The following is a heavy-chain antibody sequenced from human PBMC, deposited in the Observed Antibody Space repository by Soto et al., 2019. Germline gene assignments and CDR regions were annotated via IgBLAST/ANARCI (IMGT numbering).Heavy chain of an antibody. CDR1: GGSVSSGSHY. CDR2: VFYSGSD. V-gene: IGHV4-61*01. J-gene: IGHJ4*02. CDR3: ARGRGYGYGIDF. D-gene: IGHD5-18*01. Sequence: QVQLQESGPGLVKPSETLSLTCTVSGGSVSSGSHYWSWIRQPPGKELEFIAYVFYSGSDNYNPFLKSRVTTSIDTSKNQFSLNLGSVTAADTAVYFCARGRGYGYGIDFWGQGALVTVSS.